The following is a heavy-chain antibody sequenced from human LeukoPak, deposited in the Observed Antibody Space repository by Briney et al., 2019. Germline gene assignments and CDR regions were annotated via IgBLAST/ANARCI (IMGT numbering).Heavy chain of an antibody. Sequence: SETLSLTCTVSGGSISSYYWSWIRQPAGKGLEWIGRIYTSGSTNYNPSLKSRVTMSVDTSKNQFSLKLSSVTAADTAVYYCARDHRQLGARLGWFDPWGQGTLVIVSS. J-gene: IGHJ5*02. CDR2: IYTSGST. V-gene: IGHV4-4*07. CDR3: ARDHRQLGARLGWFDP. CDR1: GGSISSYY. D-gene: IGHD6-6*01.